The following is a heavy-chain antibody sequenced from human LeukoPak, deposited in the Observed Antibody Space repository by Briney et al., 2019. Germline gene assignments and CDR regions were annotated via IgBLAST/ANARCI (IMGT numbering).Heavy chain of an antibody. CDR2: ISWNSGSI. J-gene: IGHJ6*02. CDR3: ALYYYDSSGYYCYGMDV. CDR1: GFTFSSYS. D-gene: IGHD3-22*01. V-gene: IGHV3-9*01. Sequence: PGGSLRLSCAASGFTFSSYSMNWVRQAPGKGLEWVSGISWNSGSIVYVDSVKGRFTISRDNAKNSLYLQMNSLRAEDTAVYYCALYYYDSSGYYCYGMDVWGQGTTVTVSS.